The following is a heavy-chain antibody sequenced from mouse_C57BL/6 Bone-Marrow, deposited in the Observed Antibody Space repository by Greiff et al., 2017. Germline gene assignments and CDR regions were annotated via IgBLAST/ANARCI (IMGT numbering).Heavy chain of an antibody. CDR2: IYPRSGNT. CDR1: GYTFTSYG. D-gene: IGHD1-1*01. J-gene: IGHJ1*03. CDR3: AIYRYYGSPWYFDV. V-gene: IGHV1-81*01. Sequence: QVQLKESGAELARPGASVKLSCKASGYTFTSYGISWVKQRTGQGLEWIGEIYPRSGNTYYNEKFKGKATLTADKSSSTAYIELSSLTSEDSAVYFCAIYRYYGSPWYFDVWGTGTTVTVSS.